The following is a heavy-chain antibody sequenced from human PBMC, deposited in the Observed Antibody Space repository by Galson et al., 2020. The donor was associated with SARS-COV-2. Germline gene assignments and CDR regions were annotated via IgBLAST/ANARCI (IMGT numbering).Heavy chain of an antibody. CDR2: ISGRGGRT. D-gene: IGHD3-22*01. CDR3: VKPGIEDYYDSSGFYNA. CDR1: GFAFSTYA. V-gene: IGHV3-23*01. J-gene: IGHJ5*02. Sequence: GGSLRLSCAASGFAFSTYAMTWVRQAPGKGLEWVSVISGRGGRTYYADSVKGRFAVSRDNSKNTLYLQMNSLRAEDTAVYHCVKPGIEDYYDSSGFYNAWGQGTPGTVSS.